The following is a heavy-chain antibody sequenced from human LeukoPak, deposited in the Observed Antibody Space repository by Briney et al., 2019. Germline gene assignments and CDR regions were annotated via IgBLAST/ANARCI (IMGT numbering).Heavy chain of an antibody. V-gene: IGHV3-74*01. Sequence: GGSLRLSCAASGFTFSSYWMHWVRQAPGKGLVWVSRINPDGSTTGYADSVKGRFTISRDNAKNTLYLQMDSLRAEDTAVYYCHNGCGLRTQWGQGNLGTVSS. D-gene: IGHD2-21*01. J-gene: IGHJ4*02. CDR2: INPDGSTT. CDR1: GFTFSSYW. CDR3: HNGCGLRTQ.